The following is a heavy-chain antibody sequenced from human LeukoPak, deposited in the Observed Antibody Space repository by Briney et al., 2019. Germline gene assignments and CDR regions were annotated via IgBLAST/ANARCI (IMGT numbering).Heavy chain of an antibody. CDR2: ISYDGSNK. Sequence: GGSLRLSCAASGFTFSSYAMHWVRQAPGKGLEWVAVISYDGSNKYYADSVKGRFTISRDNSKNTLYLQMNSLRAEDTAVYYCARSDYWGQGTLVTVSS. J-gene: IGHJ4*02. V-gene: IGHV3-30-3*01. CDR3: ARSDY. CDR1: GFTFSSYA.